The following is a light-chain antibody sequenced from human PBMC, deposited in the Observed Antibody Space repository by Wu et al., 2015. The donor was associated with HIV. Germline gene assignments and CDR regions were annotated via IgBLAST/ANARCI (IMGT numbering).Light chain of an antibody. V-gene: IGKV1-39*01. CDR2: GGS. J-gene: IGKJ2*01. CDR1: QSISTH. CDR3: QQTFSTLLYS. Sequence: DIQVTQSPSSLSASVGDRVTITCRTSQSISTHLNWYQQKSGKAPNLLIYGGSSLKSGVPSRFSGSGSGTDFTLTISNLQPEDFATYYCQQTFSTLLYSFGQGTKLEMK.